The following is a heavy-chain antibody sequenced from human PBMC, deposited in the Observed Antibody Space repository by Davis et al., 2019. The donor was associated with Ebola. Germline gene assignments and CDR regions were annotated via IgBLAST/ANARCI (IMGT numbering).Heavy chain of an antibody. J-gene: IGHJ4*02. CDR1: GFTFSSYA. CDR2: ISGSGGST. D-gene: IGHD3-22*01. V-gene: IGHV3-23*01. Sequence: GESLKISCAASGFTFSSYAMSWVRQAPGKGLEWVSAISGSGGSTYYADSVKGRFTISRDNSKNTLYLQMNSLRAEDTAVYYCAKLSRSSGLWGQGTLVTVSS. CDR3: AKLSRSSGL.